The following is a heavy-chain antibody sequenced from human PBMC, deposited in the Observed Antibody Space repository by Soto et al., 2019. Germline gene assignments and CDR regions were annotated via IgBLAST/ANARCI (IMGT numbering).Heavy chain of an antibody. V-gene: IGHV3-11*05. CDR3: ARVGGQLLLGWFDP. D-gene: IGHD2-2*01. CDR2: ISSSSSYT. Sequence: QVQLVESGGGLVQPGGSLRLSCAASGFTFSDYYMSWIRQAPGKGLEWVSYISSSSSYTNYADSVKGRFTISRDNAKNSLYLQMNSLRAEDTAVYYCARVGGQLLLGWFDPWGQGTLVTVSS. CDR1: GFTFSDYY. J-gene: IGHJ5*02.